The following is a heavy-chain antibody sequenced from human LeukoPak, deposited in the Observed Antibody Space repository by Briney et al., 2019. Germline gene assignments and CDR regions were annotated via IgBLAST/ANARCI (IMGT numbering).Heavy chain of an antibody. V-gene: IGHV4-34*01. CDR1: GGSFSGYY. CDR3: ARGPHRSGWYKRQEWGPRGYYFDY. CDR2: INHSGST. Sequence: SETLSLTCAVYGGSFSGYYWSWIRQPPGKGLEWIGEINHSGSTNYNPSLKSRVPISVDTSKNQFSLKLSSVTAADTAVYYCARGPHRSGWYKRQEWGPRGYYFDYWGQGTLVTVSS. J-gene: IGHJ4*02. D-gene: IGHD6-19*01.